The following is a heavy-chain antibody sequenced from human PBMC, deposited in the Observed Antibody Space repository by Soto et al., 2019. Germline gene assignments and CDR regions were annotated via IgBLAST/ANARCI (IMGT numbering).Heavy chain of an antibody. Sequence: EVHLVESGGGLVQPGGSLRLSCAASGFTFSSYWMSWVRQAPGRGLEWVANIKKDGSEKYYVDAVKGLFTISRDNAMTSLYLKMNSLRAEDTAVYYCAREVHDFASGSPAFFDQWGQGTLVTVSA. V-gene: IGHV3-7*01. CDR3: AREVHDFASGSPAFFDQ. J-gene: IGHJ4*02. CDR1: GFTFSSYW. CDR2: IKKDGSEK. D-gene: IGHD3-3*01.